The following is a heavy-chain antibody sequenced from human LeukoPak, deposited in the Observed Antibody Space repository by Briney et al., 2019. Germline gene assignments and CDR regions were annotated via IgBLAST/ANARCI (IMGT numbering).Heavy chain of an antibody. J-gene: IGHJ4*02. CDR2: ISYDASNK. Sequence: GGSLRLSCAASGFTFSRYAMHWVRQAPGKGLEWVAFISYDASNKYYADSVKGQFTISRDNSKNTLYLQMNSLRAEDTAVYYCARDGYGSGSYFTFWGQGTLVTVSS. D-gene: IGHD3-10*01. CDR1: GFTFSRYA. V-gene: IGHV3-30-3*01. CDR3: ARDGYGSGSYFTF.